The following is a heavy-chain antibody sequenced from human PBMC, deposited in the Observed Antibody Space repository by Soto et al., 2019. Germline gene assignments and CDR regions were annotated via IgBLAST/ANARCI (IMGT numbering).Heavy chain of an antibody. CDR2: ISTHNGHT. CDR3: ARDVLRTNYYGSGNDY. CDR1: GYTFTRYG. J-gene: IGHJ4*02. V-gene: IGHV1-18*01. D-gene: IGHD3-10*01. Sequence: QVQLVQSGAEVRMPGASVKVSCKASGYTFTRYGISWVRQAPGQGLEWMGWISTHNGHTKYGQKLQGRVTITTDASTNTAYLELRSLRSDDTAVYYCARDVLRTNYYGSGNDYWGQGTLVTVSP.